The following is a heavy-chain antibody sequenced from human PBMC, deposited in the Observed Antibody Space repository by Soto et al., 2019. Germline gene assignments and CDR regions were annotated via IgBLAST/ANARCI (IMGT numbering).Heavy chain of an antibody. V-gene: IGHV3-23*01. J-gene: IGHJ4*02. CDR2: ISGSGRTT. CDR1: GFTFSSHA. D-gene: IGHD3-3*01. CDR3: ATTPYDFWSSGQYYFDH. Sequence: EVQLLDSGGGSVQPGGSLRLSCAASGFTFSSHAMSWVRQAPGKGLECVSGISGSGRTTFYADSVKGRFTISRDNSKKTLYLQMTSLRAEDTAVYYCATTPYDFWSSGQYYFDHWGQGTLVTVSS.